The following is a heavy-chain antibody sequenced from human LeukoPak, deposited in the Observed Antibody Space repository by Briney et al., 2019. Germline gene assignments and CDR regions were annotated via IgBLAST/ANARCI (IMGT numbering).Heavy chain of an antibody. CDR2: IKQDGSEK. Sequence: GGSLRLSCAASGFTFNSYWMSWLGQAPGQGVEWVANIKQDGSEKYYVDYVKGRFTISEDKAKNSLYLQMNRLRAEDTAVYYCARDRFYSVVVTAFDYWGQGSLVTVSS. CDR1: GFTFNSYW. D-gene: IGHD2-21*02. J-gene: IGHJ4*02. CDR3: ARDRFYSVVVTAFDY. V-gene: IGHV3-7*01.